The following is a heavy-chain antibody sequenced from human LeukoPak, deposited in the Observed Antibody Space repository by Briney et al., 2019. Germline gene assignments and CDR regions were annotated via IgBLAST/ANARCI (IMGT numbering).Heavy chain of an antibody. V-gene: IGHV1-69*06. CDR1: GGTFSSYA. CDR2: IIPIFGTA. CDR3: ARDRYGDYGDDY. J-gene: IGHJ4*02. D-gene: IGHD4-17*01. Sequence: ASVKVSCKASGGTFSSYAISWVRQAPGQGLEWMGGIIPIFGTANYAQKFQGRVTITADKSTSTAYMELSSLRSEDTAVYYCARDRYGDYGDDYWGQGTLVTVSS.